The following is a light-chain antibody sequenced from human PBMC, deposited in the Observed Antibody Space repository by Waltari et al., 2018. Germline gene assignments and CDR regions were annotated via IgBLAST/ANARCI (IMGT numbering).Light chain of an antibody. Sequence: EIVLTHSPATLSLSPGERATLSCRASQSVSSSSLAGYQQKPGQAPRLLIYGASSRATGIPDGFGGSGFGKDFTLTISRLGPEDCAVYYCKQYGSSPYTFGQGTKLEIK. CDR3: KQYGSSPYT. CDR1: QSVSSSS. CDR2: GAS. J-gene: IGKJ2*01. V-gene: IGKV3-20*01.